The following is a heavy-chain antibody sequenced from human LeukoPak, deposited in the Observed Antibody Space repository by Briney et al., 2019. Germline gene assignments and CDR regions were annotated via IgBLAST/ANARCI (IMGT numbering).Heavy chain of an antibody. CDR1: GGSLSGYY. D-gene: IGHD3-10*01. Sequence: ASETLSLTCEVYGGSLSGYYWSWIRQPPGKGLEWIGEMNHSGNTHYNPSLKSRVTVSVDTSKNQFSLKVNSVTAADTATYYCARVLRGSGIYQTDAFDIWGQGTMVTISS. V-gene: IGHV4-34*01. CDR2: MNHSGNT. J-gene: IGHJ3*02. CDR3: ARVLRGSGIYQTDAFDI.